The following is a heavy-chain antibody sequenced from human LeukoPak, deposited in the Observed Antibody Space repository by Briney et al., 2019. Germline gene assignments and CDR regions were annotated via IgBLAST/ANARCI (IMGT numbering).Heavy chain of an antibody. V-gene: IGHV4-4*02. CDR2: INHSGST. CDR3: ARGYSSSWRTFDY. D-gene: IGHD6-13*01. Sequence: PSGTLSLTCAVSGGSISSSNWWSWVRQPPGKGLEWIGEINHSGSTNYNPSLKSRVTISVDTSKNQFSLKLSSVTAADTAVYYCARGYSSSWRTFDYWGQGTLVTVSS. J-gene: IGHJ4*02. CDR1: GGSISSSNW.